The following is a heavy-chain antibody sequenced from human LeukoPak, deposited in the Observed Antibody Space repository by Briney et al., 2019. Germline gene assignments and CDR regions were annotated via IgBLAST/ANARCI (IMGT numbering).Heavy chain of an antibody. D-gene: IGHD3/OR15-3a*01. CDR3: AKHFCTGLDCSLFDS. J-gene: IGHJ4*02. CDR1: GFTFSNYA. V-gene: IGHV3-23*01. Sequence: PGGSLRLSCAASGFTFSNYAMSWVRQAPGKGLEWVSTISGSGGAIYYADSVKGRFTISRDTSKNTLYLQMNTLRAEDTAVYYCAKHFCTGLDCSLFDSWGQGTLVTVSS. CDR2: ISGSGGAI.